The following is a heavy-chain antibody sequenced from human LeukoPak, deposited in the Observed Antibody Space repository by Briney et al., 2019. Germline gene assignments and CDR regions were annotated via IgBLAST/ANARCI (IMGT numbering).Heavy chain of an antibody. V-gene: IGHV3-21*01. CDR1: GFTFSSYS. CDR3: ARGPRNSSSYQYFQH. CDR2: ISSSSSYI. Sequence: PGGSLRLSCTASGFTFSSYSMNWVRQAPGKGLEWVSSISSSSSYIYYADSVKGRFTISRDNAKNSLSLQMNGLRADDTAVYYCARGPRNSSSYQYFQHWGQGTLITVCS. D-gene: IGHD6-13*01. J-gene: IGHJ1*01.